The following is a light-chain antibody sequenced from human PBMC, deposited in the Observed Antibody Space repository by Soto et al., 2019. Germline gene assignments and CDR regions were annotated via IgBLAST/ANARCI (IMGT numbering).Light chain of an antibody. V-gene: IGKV2-30*02. CDR3: VQATQFPLT. CDR2: KVS. Sequence: DVVMTQSPLSLPVTLGQPASISCRSNQSLVHSDGIAYFSWFQQRPGRSPRRLIYKVSNRDSGVPARFSGSGSGTDFALKISRVEAEDVGTYYCVQATQFPLTFGGGTKVDIK. J-gene: IGKJ4*01. CDR1: QSLVHSDGIAY.